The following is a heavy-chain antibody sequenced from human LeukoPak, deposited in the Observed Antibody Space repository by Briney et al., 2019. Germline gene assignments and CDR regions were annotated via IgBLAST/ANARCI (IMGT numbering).Heavy chain of an antibody. CDR3: ARDNDDSSGYSAFDD. Sequence: SETVSLTCTVSGGSISSYYWSWIGQPPGKGLEWIGYFYYNENTNYNSSLKSRVTISVDTSKNQFSLKLSSVTAADTAVYYCARDNDDSSGYSAFDDWGQGTMFTVSS. V-gene: IGHV4-59*12. D-gene: IGHD3-22*01. CDR1: GGSISSYY. J-gene: IGHJ4*02. CDR2: FYYNENT.